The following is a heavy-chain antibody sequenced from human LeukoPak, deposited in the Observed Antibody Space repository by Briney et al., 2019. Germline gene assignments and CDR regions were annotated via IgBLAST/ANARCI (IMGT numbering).Heavy chain of an antibody. CDR1: GFAFSSYG. CDR2: IWYDGSNK. J-gene: IGHJ4*02. V-gene: IGHV3-33*01. D-gene: IGHD6-13*01. Sequence: PGRSPRLSCAASGFAFSSYGMHWVRQAPGKGLEWVAVIWYDGSNKYYADSVKGRFTISRDNAKNSLYLQMNSLRAEDTALYHCASESNKYSSSWYGDYWGQGTLVTVSS. CDR3: ASESNKYSSSWYGDY.